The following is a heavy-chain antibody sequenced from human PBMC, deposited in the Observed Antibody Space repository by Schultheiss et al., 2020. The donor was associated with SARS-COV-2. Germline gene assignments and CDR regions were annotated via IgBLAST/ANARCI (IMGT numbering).Heavy chain of an antibody. D-gene: IGHD4-11*01. CDR1: GFTFSSYA. CDR3: ARDQKLQSLDY. V-gene: IGHV3-30-3*01. Sequence: GGSLRLSCAASGFTFSSYAMHWVRQAPGKGLEWVAVISYDGTNKYYADSVKARFTISRDNSKNTLYLQMNSLRADDTAVYYCARDQKLQSLDYWGQGTLVTVSS. J-gene: IGHJ4*02. CDR2: ISYDGTNK.